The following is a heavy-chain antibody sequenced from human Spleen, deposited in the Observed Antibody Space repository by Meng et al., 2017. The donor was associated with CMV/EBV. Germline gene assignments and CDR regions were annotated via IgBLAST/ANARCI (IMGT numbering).Heavy chain of an antibody. Sequence: LSLTCAVYGGSFSGYYWSWIRQPPGKGLEWIGEVVHGGRATYNPSLQSRLTMSIDVSGNQFSLKLTSVTAADTAVYFCVRNGYYSHDSWGQGTLVTVSS. D-gene: IGHD3-3*01. CDR3: VRNGYYSHDS. J-gene: IGHJ4*02. CDR1: GGSFSGYY. CDR2: VVHGGRA. V-gene: IGHV4-34*12.